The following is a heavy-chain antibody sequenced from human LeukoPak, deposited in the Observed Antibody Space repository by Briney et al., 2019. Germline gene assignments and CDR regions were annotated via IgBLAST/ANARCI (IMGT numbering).Heavy chain of an antibody. Sequence: PSETLSLTCTVSGGSISSGGYYWSWIRQHPGKGLEWIGYIYYSGSTYYNPSLKSRVTISVDTSKNQFSLKLSSVTAADTAVYYCARVRSSSGAFDIWGQGQWSPSLQ. V-gene: IGHV4-31*03. CDR3: ARVRSSSGAFDI. D-gene: IGHD6-6*01. CDR2: IYYSGST. J-gene: IGHJ3*02. CDR1: GGSISSGGYY.